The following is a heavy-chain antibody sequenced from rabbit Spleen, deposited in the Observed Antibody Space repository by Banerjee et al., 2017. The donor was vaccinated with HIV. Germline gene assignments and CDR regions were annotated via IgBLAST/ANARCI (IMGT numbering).Heavy chain of an antibody. V-gene: IGHV1S40*01. CDR2: IRGSSGST. Sequence: QSLEESGGDLVKPGASLTLTCTASGFSFSSRDYMCWVRQAPGKGLEWIACIRGSSGSTWYASWAKGRFTISKTASTAVTLQMTSLTAADTATYFCARDSSSSFSSYGMDLWGPGTLVTVS. J-gene: IGHJ6*01. CDR1: GFSFSSRDY. CDR3: ARDSSSSFSSYGMDL. D-gene: IGHD1-1*01.